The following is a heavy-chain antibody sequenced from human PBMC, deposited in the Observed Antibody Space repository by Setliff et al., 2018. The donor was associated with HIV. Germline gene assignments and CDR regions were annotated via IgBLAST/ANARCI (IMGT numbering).Heavy chain of an antibody. CDR2: ISAYNGNT. V-gene: IGHV1-18*01. D-gene: IGHD3-9*01. J-gene: IGHJ4*02. CDR3: ARVGGPYYDLLTGYYGAVDY. CDR1: GYTLTELS. Sequence: ASVKVSCKVSGYTLTELSIHWVRQAPGQGLEWMGWISAYNGNTNYAQKLQGRVTMTTDTSTSTAYMELRSLRSDDTAVYYCARVGGPYYDLLTGYYGAVDYWGQGTLVTVSS.